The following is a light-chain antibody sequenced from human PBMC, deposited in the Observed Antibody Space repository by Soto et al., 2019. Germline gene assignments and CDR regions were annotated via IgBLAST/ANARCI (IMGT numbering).Light chain of an antibody. CDR1: SGSIANNY. V-gene: IGLV6-57*04. J-gene: IGLJ2*01. Sequence: LTQPHSVSESPGKTVTISCTRSSGSIANNYVQWYLQRPGSAPTTVIYENKLRPSGGPGRFSGSTDGSSNSASLTISGLQAEDEADYYCQSFDADFVIFGGGTKVTVL. CDR3: QSFDADFVI. CDR2: ENK.